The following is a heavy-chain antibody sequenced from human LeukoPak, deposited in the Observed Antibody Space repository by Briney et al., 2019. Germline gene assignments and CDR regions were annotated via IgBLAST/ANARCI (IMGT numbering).Heavy chain of an antibody. CDR3: ARQPTAMAKYYFDY. CDR2: IYYSGCT. J-gene: IGHJ4*02. D-gene: IGHD5-18*01. Sequence: KASETLSLTCTVSGGSISSSSYYWGWIRQPPGKGLEWIGSIYYSGCTNYNPSLRSRVTMSVDTSKNQFSLNLTSVTAADTAVYYCARQPTAMAKYYFDYWGQGTLVTVSS. CDR1: GGSISSSSYY. V-gene: IGHV4-39*01.